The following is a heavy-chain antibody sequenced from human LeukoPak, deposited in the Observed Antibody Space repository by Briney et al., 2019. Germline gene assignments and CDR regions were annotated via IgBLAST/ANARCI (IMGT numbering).Heavy chain of an antibody. CDR1: GFGVSSNH. V-gene: IGHV3-53*01. CDR3: ARERDYDTYFDY. D-gene: IGHD3-22*01. CDR2: RQPGNVS. J-gene: IGHJ4*02. Sequence: GGSLRLSCAVSGFGVSSNHVAWVRQAPGKGLEWVSVRQPGNVSYYADSVKGRFTTSADSSKNSLYLQMNNLRSEDTVLYYCARERDYDTYFDYWGQGTLVTVSS.